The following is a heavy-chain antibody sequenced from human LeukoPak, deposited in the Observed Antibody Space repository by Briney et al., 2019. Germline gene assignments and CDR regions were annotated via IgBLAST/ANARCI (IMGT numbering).Heavy chain of an antibody. CDR1: GLTVSSNH. V-gene: IGHV3-53*01. CDR3: ARGYYDFWSGSPYYFDY. D-gene: IGHD3-3*01. CDR2: IYGGADT. Sequence: GGSLRLSCAASGLTVSSNHMSWVRQAPGKGLEWISVIYGGADTYYADSVKGRFTISRDNAKNTLYLQMNSLRAEDTAVYYCARGYYDFWSGSPYYFDYWGQGTLVTVSS. J-gene: IGHJ4*02.